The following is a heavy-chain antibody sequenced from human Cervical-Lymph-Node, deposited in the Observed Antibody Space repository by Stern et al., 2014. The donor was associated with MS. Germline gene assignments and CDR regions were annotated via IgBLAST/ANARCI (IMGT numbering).Heavy chain of an antibody. D-gene: IGHD3-3*01. CDR2: ISAYNGNT. V-gene: IGHV1-18*01. J-gene: IGHJ4*02. Sequence: VQLVQSGAEVKKPGASVKVSCKASGYTFTSYGISWVRQATGQGLEWMGWISAYNGNTNYAQKLQCRVTMTTDTSTSTAYMELRSLRSDDTAVYYCARMYYDFWSGSPYYFDYWGQGTLVTVSS. CDR3: ARMYYDFWSGSPYYFDY. CDR1: GYTFTSYG.